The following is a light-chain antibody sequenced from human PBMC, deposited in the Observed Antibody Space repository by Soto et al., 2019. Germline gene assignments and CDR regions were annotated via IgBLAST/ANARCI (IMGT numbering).Light chain of an antibody. CDR1: QTISNY. J-gene: IGKJ1*01. V-gene: IGKV1-39*01. Sequence: DIQMTQSPSSLSASVGDRVTITCRASQTISNYLNWYQQRPGKAPKLLIYAASTLESGVPSRFSGSGSGTDFTLTISSLQPEDVATYYCQQSYSTPRWTFGQGTKVEIK. CDR2: AAS. CDR3: QQSYSTPRWT.